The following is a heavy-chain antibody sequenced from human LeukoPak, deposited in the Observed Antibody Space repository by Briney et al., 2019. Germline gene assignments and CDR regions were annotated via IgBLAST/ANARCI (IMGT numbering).Heavy chain of an antibody. CDR2: LSGSGGGT. CDR3: AKDRTPYSRSGGYYLGAFDL. V-gene: IGHV3-23*01. J-gene: IGHJ3*01. CDR1: GFTFSNYA. Sequence: GGSLPLSCAASGFTFSNYAMTWVRQAAGKGLEWVPSLSGSGGGTWYAGSVKGRFSISRDNSKNTLYLEMNSLRAEDTAVYYCAKDRTPYSRSGGYYLGAFDLWGHGTLVTVSS. D-gene: IGHD3-22*01.